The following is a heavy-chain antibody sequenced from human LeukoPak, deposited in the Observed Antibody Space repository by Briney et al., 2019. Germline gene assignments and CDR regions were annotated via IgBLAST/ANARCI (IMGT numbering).Heavy chain of an antibody. J-gene: IGHJ4*02. D-gene: IGHD6-13*01. Sequence: SVNVSCEASGGTFSSYTISRVRQAPGQGLEWMGRIIPILGIANYAQKFQGRVTITADKSTSTAYMELSSLRSEDTAVYYCARAGVAAAGYDYWGQGTLVTVSS. CDR2: IIPILGIA. CDR3: ARAGVAAAGYDY. CDR1: GGTFSSYT. V-gene: IGHV1-69*02.